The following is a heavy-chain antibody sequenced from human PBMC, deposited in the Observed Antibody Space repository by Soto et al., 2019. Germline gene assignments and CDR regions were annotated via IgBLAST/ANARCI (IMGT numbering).Heavy chain of an antibody. CDR3: AKDQRITMIVVVTEPRDNWFDP. CDR1: GFTFSSYA. J-gene: IGHJ5*02. V-gene: IGHV3-23*01. D-gene: IGHD3-22*01. CDR2: ISGSGGST. Sequence: PGGSLRLSCAASGFTFSSYAMSWVRQAPGKGLEWVSAISGSGGSTYYADSVKGRFTISRDNSKNTLYLQMNSLRAEDTAVYYCAKDQRITMIVVVTEPRDNWFDPWGQGTLVTVSS.